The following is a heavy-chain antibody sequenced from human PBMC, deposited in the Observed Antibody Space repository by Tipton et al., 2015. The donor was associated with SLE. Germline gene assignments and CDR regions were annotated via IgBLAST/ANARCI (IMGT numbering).Heavy chain of an antibody. V-gene: IGHV3-66*01. CDR3: ARDLPASSSWYRAAFDI. CDR2: IYSGGST. D-gene: IGHD6-13*01. J-gene: IGHJ3*02. Sequence: GSLRLSCAASGFTVSSNYMSWVRQAPGKGLEWVSVIYSGGSTYYADSVKGGFTISRDNSKNTLYLQMNSLRAEDTAVYYCARDLPASSSWYRAAFDIWGQGTMVTVSS. CDR1: GFTVSSNY.